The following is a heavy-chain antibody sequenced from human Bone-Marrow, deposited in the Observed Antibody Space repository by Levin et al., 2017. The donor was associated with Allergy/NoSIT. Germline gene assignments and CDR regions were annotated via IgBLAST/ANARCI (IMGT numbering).Heavy chain of an antibody. V-gene: IGHV3-49*03. CDR1: GFTFGDFP. Sequence: GGSLRLSCSASGFTFGDFPMGWFRQAPGKGLEWVGFIRTKAQGGATEYAASVKGRFTISRDDSKNIAYLQMNSLKTEDTAVYHCSRGYSSGWYVGRFAFWGQGTLVTVSS. D-gene: IGHD6-19*01. CDR2: IRTKAQGGAT. J-gene: IGHJ4*02. CDR3: SRGYSSGWYVGRFAF.